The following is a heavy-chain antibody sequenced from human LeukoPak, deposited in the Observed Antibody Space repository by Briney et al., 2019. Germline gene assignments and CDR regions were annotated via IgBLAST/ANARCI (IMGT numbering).Heavy chain of an antibody. D-gene: IGHD1-26*01. CDR1: GITLRDYA. Sequence: QPGGSLRLSCAASGITLRDYALHWVRQAPGQGLEWVAFIAYDGSKISYPDSVQGRFTVSRDTSKNTFYLQMNSLRPDDTAVYYCARDGQFSGIYYPLDYWGQGTLVIVSS. J-gene: IGHJ4*02. V-gene: IGHV3-30*04. CDR3: ARDGQFSGIYYPLDY. CDR2: IAYDGSKI.